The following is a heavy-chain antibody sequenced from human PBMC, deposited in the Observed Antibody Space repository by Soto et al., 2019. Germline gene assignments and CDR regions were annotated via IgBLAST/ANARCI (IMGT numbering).Heavy chain of an antibody. CDR1: GYTFSAYY. V-gene: IGHV1-2*02. J-gene: IGHJ3*02. CDR2: MNPKRGGT. CDR3: TRAHLENSDALYDACGI. Sequence: ACVKVSCTASGYTFSAYYTHGVRQAPGQGLEWMGWMNPKRGGTYFAEKFQGRVTLTRDTSISTAYIEVNRLRSDEPDLYYWTRAHLENSDALYDACGIWGQGTTVNVS. D-gene: IGHD2-2*01.